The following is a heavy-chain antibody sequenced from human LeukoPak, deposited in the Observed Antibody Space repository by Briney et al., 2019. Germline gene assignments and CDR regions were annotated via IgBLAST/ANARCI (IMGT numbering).Heavy chain of an antibody. CDR1: GFTFSNAW. V-gene: IGHV3-15*01. D-gene: IGHD2-15*01. CDR3: TGAYCSGGSCYSGYYYGMDV. Sequence: GGSLRLSCAASGFTFSNAWMSWVRQAPGKGLEWVGRIKSKTDGGTTDYAAPVKGRFTISRGDSKNTLYLQMNSLKTEDTAVYYCTGAYCSGGSCYSGYYYGMDVWGKGTTVTVSS. J-gene: IGHJ6*04. CDR2: IKSKTDGGTT.